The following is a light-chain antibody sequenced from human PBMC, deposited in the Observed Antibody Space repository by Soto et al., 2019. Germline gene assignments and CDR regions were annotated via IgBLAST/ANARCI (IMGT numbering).Light chain of an antibody. CDR3: QQYFNWPPYT. V-gene: IGKV3-15*01. Sequence: EIVLTQSHATLSVSPGDTATLSCRASESVSSNVAWYQQKPGQTPRLLIYGASTRATGVPPRFSGSRSGTEFTLTISSLQSEDFAVYYCQQYFNWPPYTFGQGTKVDI. J-gene: IGKJ2*01. CDR2: GAS. CDR1: ESVSSN.